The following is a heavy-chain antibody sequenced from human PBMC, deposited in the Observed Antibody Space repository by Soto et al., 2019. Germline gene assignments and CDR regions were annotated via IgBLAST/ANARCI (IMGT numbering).Heavy chain of an antibody. V-gene: IGHV4-31*03. Sequence: QVQLQESGPGLVKPSQTLSLTCTVSGGSISSGDYYWSWIRQHPGKGLEWIGYIYYSGSTYYNPSLKSRITISLDTSENQFSLKLSSVTAAATAVYYCARSDGYNFDYWGQGTLVTVSS. CDR1: GGSISSGDYY. CDR3: ARSDGYNFDY. CDR2: IYYSGST. D-gene: IGHD5-12*01. J-gene: IGHJ4*02.